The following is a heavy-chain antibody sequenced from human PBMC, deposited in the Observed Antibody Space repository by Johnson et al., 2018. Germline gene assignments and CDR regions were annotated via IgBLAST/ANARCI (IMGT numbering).Heavy chain of an antibody. CDR2: IWYDGSNE. D-gene: IGHD6-13*01. Sequence: QVQLVQSGGGVVQPGRSLRLSCAASGLTFQTYAMHWVRQAPGKGLEWAALIWYDGSNEYYADSVKGRFTISRDKSKNPLYLQMNSMRAEGTAVYDCAIGRDSSSWWVAEYFQPWGQGTLVTGSS. V-gene: IGHV3-33*01. CDR1: GLTFQTYA. CDR3: AIGRDSSSWWVAEYFQP. J-gene: IGHJ1*01.